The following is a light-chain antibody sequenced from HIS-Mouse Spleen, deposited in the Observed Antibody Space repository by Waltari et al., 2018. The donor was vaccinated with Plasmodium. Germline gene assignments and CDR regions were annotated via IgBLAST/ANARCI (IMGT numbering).Light chain of an antibody. J-gene: IGLJ3*02. CDR2: EDS. V-gene: IGLV3-10*01. Sequence: SYELTQPPSVSVSPGQTARITCSGDALPKNCDYWYQQKSGQAPVLVIYEDSKRPSGIPERFSGSSSGTMATLTISGAQVEDEADYYCYSTDSSGNHRVFGGGTKLTVL. CDR1: ALPKNC. CDR3: YSTDSSGNHRV.